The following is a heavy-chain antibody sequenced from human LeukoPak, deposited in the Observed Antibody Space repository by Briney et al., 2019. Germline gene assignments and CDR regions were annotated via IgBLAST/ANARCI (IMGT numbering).Heavy chain of an antibody. CDR3: AKDLWNYYDSSGYYYPDY. CDR1: GFTFSSYG. Sequence: GGSLRLSCAASGFTFSSYGMHWVRQAPGKGLEWVAVISYDGSNKYYADSVKGRFTISRDNSKNTLYLQMNSLRAEGTAVYYCAKDLWNYYDSSGYYYPDYWGQGTLVTVSS. J-gene: IGHJ4*02. V-gene: IGHV3-30*18. D-gene: IGHD3-22*01. CDR2: ISYDGSNK.